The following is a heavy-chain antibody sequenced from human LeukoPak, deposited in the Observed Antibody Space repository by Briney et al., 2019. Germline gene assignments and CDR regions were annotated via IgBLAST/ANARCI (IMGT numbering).Heavy chain of an antibody. CDR2: INPTGSST. CDR1: GYTFTSYY. Sequence: ASVKVSCKTSGYTFTSYYMHWVRQAPGQGLEWMGVINPTGSSTNYAEKFQGRVTMTRDTSTSTAYMELSSLRSEDTAVYYCAVDPYYYESGWFDFWGQGTLVIVSS. CDR3: AVDPYYYESGWFDF. D-gene: IGHD3-22*01. J-gene: IGHJ5*01. V-gene: IGHV1-46*01.